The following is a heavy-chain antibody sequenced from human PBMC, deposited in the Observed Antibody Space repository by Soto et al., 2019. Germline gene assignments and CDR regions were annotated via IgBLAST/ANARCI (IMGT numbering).Heavy chain of an antibody. CDR1: GGTFSDSS. V-gene: IGHV1-69*06. CDR2: IIPIFGTP. Sequence: QVQLVQSGAEVKKPGSSVKVSCKASGGTFSDSSINWVRQAPGQGLEWMGGIIPIFGTPNYAQKFQGRVTITADKSTRTAYMEVSSLRSEDTAVYYCARDPDYGGNSGLGLVDYWGQGTLVTVSS. CDR3: ARDPDYGGNSGLGLVDY. D-gene: IGHD2-21*02. J-gene: IGHJ4*02.